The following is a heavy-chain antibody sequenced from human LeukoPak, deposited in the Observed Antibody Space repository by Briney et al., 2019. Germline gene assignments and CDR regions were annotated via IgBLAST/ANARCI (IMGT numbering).Heavy chain of an antibody. Sequence: PGGSLRLSCAASEFTVSSNYMSWVRQAPGKGLEWVSIIYSGGSTYYADSVKGRFTISRDNSKNTLYLQMNSLRAEDTAVYYCAKDSSGWYFDYWGQGTLVTVSS. CDR2: IYSGGST. CDR1: EFTVSSNY. J-gene: IGHJ4*02. D-gene: IGHD6-19*01. V-gene: IGHV3-66*02. CDR3: AKDSSGWYFDY.